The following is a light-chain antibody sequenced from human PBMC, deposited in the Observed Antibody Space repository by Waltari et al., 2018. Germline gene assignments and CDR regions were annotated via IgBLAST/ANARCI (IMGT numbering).Light chain of an antibody. CDR1: QSVGSSS. CDR3: QQHGTLPAT. V-gene: IGKV3-20*01. CDR2: RAS. J-gene: IGKJ1*01. Sequence: EIVLTQSPAPASLSPGESVTLSCRASQSVGSSSLAWYQQKPGQAPRLVIYRASRRATGIPDRFSGSGSGTDFSLTISRLEPEDFAVYYCQQHGTLPATFGQGTKVEIK.